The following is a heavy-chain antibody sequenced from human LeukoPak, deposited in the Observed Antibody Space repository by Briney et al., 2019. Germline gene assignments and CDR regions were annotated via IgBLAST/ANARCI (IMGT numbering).Heavy chain of an antibody. V-gene: IGHV4-39*01. CDR3: ARQSEQWPVPWYFGY. D-gene: IGHD6-19*01. J-gene: IGHJ4*02. CDR2: IYYSGST. Sequence: SETLSLTCNVSVGSISSSSYFWAWIRQCPAKGLEWIGSIYYSGSTYYNPSLKSRVTISVDTSKNQFSLKLSSVTAADTAVYYCARQSEQWPVPWYFGYWGQGTLVTVSS. CDR1: VGSISSSSYF.